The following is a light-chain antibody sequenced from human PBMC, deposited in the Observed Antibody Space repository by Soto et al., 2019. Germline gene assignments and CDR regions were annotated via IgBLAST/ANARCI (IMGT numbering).Light chain of an antibody. J-gene: IGKJ1*01. CDR3: QQSNSTPRT. CDR1: QRVSSY. CDR2: DAS. Sequence: EIVLTQSPGTLSLSPGDRATLSCRASQRVSSYLAWYQQKPGQAPRLLIYDASNRATGIPARFSGSGSGTDFTLTISSLQPEDFATYFCQQSNSTPRTFGQGTKVEIK. V-gene: IGKV3-11*01.